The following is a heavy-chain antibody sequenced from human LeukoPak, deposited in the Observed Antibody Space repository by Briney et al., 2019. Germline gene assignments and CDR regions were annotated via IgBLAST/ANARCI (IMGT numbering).Heavy chain of an antibody. Sequence: PGGSLRLACAAPGFTFSSYAMSWVRQAPGKGLEWVSATSGSGGSTYYADSVKGRFTIARDNSKNTLYLQMNSLRAEDTAVYYCAKDPYGYIRWFDPWGQGTLVTVSS. D-gene: IGHD5-24*01. CDR3: AKDPYGYIRWFDP. J-gene: IGHJ5*02. V-gene: IGHV3-23*01. CDR1: GFTFSSYA. CDR2: TSGSGGST.